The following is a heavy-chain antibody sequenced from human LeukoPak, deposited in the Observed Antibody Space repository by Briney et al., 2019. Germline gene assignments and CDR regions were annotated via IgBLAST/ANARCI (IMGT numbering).Heavy chain of an antibody. J-gene: IGHJ3*02. CDR2: IYYSGST. V-gene: IGHV4-59*08. CDR1: GGSISSYY. Sequence: PSETLSPTCTVSGGSISSYYWSWIRQPPGKGLEWIGYIYYSGSTNYNPSLKSRVTISVDTSKNQFSLKLSSVTAADTAVYYCASGRGRRADAFDIWGQGTMVTVSS. CDR3: ASGRGRRADAFDI.